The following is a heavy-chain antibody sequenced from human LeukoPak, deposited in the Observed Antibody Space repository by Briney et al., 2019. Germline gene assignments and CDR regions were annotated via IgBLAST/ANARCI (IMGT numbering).Heavy chain of an antibody. CDR2: ISAYNGNT. V-gene: IGHV1-18*01. CDR3: ARAGGGLVTYYYYYGMDV. J-gene: IGHJ6*02. Sequence: ASVKVSCKASGYTFTSYGISWVRQAPGQGLEWMGWISAYNGNTNYAQKFQGRVTITRGTSASTAYMELSSLRSEDTAVYYCARAGGGLVTYYYYYGMDVWGQGTTVTVSS. CDR1: GYTFTSYG. D-gene: IGHD3/OR15-3a*01.